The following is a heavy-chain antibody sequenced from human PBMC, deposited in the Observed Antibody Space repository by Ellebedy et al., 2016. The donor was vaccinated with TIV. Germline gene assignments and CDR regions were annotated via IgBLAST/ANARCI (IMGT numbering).Heavy chain of an antibody. CDR3: ARATLEYYYYMDV. D-gene: IGHD1-1*01. J-gene: IGHJ6*03. V-gene: IGHV4-61*02. CDR1: GGSISSGSYY. Sequence: SETLSLTXTVSGGSISSGSYYWSWIRQPVGKGLEWIGRIYTSGSTNYNPSLKSRVTMSVDTSKNQFSLKLSSVTAADTAVYYCARATLEYYYYMDVWGKGTTVTVSS. CDR2: IYTSGST.